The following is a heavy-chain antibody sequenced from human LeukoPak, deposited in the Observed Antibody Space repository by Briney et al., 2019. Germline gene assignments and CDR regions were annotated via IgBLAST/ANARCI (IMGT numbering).Heavy chain of an antibody. D-gene: IGHD6-6*01. J-gene: IGHJ5*02. V-gene: IGHV1-2*02. CDR2: INPNSGGT. CDR1: GYTFTGYY. CDR3: ARDFRSSSSPWFDP. Sequence: ASVKVSCKASGYTFTGYYMHWVRQAPGQGLEWMGWINPNSGGTNYAQKFQGRVTMTRDTSISTAYMELSRLRSDDTAVYYCARDFRSSSSPWFDPWGQGTLVTVSS.